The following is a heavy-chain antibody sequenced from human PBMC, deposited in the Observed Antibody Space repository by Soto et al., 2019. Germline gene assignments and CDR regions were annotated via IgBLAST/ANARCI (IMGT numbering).Heavy chain of an antibody. D-gene: IGHD1-1*01. Sequence: QVQLQESGPGLVKPSQTLSLTCTVSGGSISSGDYYWSWIRQPPGKGLEWIGYIYYSGSTYYNPSLKSRVTISVDTSKNHFSLKLSSVTAADTAVYYCARDTGTTPGKVAYWGQGTLVTVSS. CDR1: GGSISSGDYY. CDR2: IYYSGST. J-gene: IGHJ4*02. V-gene: IGHV4-30-4*01. CDR3: ARDTGTTPGKVAY.